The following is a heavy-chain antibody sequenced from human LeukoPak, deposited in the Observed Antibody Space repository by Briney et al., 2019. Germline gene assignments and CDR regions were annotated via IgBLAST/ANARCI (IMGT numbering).Heavy chain of an antibody. CDR1: GGSISSSTYW. CDR3: ARAPGGRRAYYMDV. V-gene: IGHV4-4*02. CDR2: IYHSGGT. J-gene: IGHJ6*03. Sequence: SETLSLTCAVSGGSISSSTYWWSWVRQPPGKGLEWIGEIYHSGGTNYNPSLKSRITISVDKSQNQFSLKVNSLTAADTAVYYCARAPGGRRAYYMDVWGKGTTVTIS. D-gene: IGHD3-16*01.